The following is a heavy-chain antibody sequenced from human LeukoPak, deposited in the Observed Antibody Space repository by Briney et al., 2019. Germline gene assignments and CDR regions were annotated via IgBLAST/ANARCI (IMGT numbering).Heavy chain of an antibody. CDR3: ASEYSSPSFDY. CDR2: INHSGST. J-gene: IGHJ4*02. V-gene: IGHV4-34*01. Sequence: PSETLSLTCAVYGGSFSGYYWSWIRQPPGKGLEWIGEINHSGSTNYNPSLKSRVTISVDTSKNQFSLKLSSVTAADTAVYYCASEYSSPSFDYWGQGTLVTVSS. D-gene: IGHD6-6*01. CDR1: GGSFSGYY.